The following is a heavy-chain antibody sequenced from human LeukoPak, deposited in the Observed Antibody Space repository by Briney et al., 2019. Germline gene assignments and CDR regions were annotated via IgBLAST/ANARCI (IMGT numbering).Heavy chain of an antibody. J-gene: IGHJ3*02. CDR3: ASDRAAGYCSSTSCYKAFDI. CDR1: GDSISSGYY. D-gene: IGHD2-2*02. V-gene: IGHV4-38-2*01. CDR2: IYHSGST. Sequence: SETLSLTCAVSGDSISSGYYWGWIRQPPGKGLEWIGSIYHSGSTYYNPSLKSRVTISVDTSKNQFSLKLSSVTAADTAVYYCASDRAAGYCSSTSCYKAFDIWGQGTMVTVS.